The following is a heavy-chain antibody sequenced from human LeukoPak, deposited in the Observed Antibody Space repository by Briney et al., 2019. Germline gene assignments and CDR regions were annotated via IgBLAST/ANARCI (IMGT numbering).Heavy chain of an antibody. CDR2: ISSSSSYI. D-gene: IGHD2-15*01. J-gene: IGHJ3*01. V-gene: IGHV3-21*01. CDR1: GFTFSSYS. Sequence: GGSLRLSCAASGFTFSSYSMNWVRQAPGKGLEWVSSISSSSSYIYYADSVKGRFTIFRDNAKNSLYLQMNSLRAEDTAVYYCARGWEDIVVVVAATPPDWGQGTMVTVSS. CDR3: ARGWEDIVVVVAATPPD.